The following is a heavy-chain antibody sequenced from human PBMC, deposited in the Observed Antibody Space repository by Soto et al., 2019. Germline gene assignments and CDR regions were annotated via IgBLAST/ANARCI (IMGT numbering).Heavy chain of an antibody. D-gene: IGHD1-26*01. V-gene: IGHV3-7*03. CDR2: IKPEGSEK. J-gene: IGHJ4*02. CDR1: GFTFSSYW. CDR3: GRSRYSGSYFFDY. Sequence: GGSLRLSCAASGFTFSSYWMSWVRQAPGKGLEWVANIKPEGSEKYYVDSVKGRFTISRDNAKNSLYLQMNSLRAEDTAVYYCGRSRYSGSYFFDYWGQGTLVTVSS.